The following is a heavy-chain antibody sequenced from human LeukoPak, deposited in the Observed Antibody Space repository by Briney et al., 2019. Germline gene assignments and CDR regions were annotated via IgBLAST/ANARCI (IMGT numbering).Heavy chain of an antibody. Sequence: SETLSLTCAVYGGSFSGYYWSWIRQPPGKGLEWIGEINHSGSTNYNPSLKSRVTISVDTSKNQFSLKLSSVTAADTAVYYCARGRYYDFWSGYSTLYYYCYMDVWGKGTTVTVSS. CDR2: INHSGST. D-gene: IGHD3-3*01. V-gene: IGHV4-34*01. CDR1: GGSFSGYY. CDR3: ARGRYYDFWSGYSTLYYYCYMDV. J-gene: IGHJ6*03.